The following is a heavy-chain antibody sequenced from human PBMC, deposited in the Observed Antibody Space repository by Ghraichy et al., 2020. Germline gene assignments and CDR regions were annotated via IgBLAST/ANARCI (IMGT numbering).Heavy chain of an antibody. J-gene: IGHJ3*01. CDR1: GGSISSDSFS. V-gene: IGHV4-30-2*01. CDR2: IYQSGAT. CDR3: ARAPYDDDGFYDDGFDV. Sequence: SETLSLTCAVSGGSISSDSFSWSWIRQPPGKGLEWIGYIYQSGATYYNPSLKSRVTISLDDSRNQFSLNLSSVTAADTAVYYCARAPYDDDGFYDDGFDVWGKGIMFTVSS. D-gene: IGHD3-22*01.